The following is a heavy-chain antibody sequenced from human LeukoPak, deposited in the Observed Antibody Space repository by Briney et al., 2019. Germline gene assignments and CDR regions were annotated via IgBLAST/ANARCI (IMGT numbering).Heavy chain of an antibody. Sequence: SETLSLTCTVSGGSIRSTNYYWGWIRQPPGKGLERIGRIYYSGNTYHSPSLMSRVTISVDTSKNQFSLKLSSVTAADTAVHYCARAPHFFDTSGSRYYFDYWGQGALVTVSS. J-gene: IGHJ4*02. V-gene: IGHV4-39*07. CDR1: GGSIRSTNYY. D-gene: IGHD3-22*01. CDR2: IYYSGNT. CDR3: ARAPHFFDTSGSRYYFDY.